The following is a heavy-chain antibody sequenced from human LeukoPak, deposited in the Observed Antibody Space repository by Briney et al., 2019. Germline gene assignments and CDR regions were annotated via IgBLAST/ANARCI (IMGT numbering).Heavy chain of an antibody. CDR2: ISSSGSTM. CDR3: AKDSLWFGKSFDY. V-gene: IGHV3-11*01. J-gene: IGHJ4*02. CDR1: GFTFSDYF. D-gene: IGHD3-10*01. Sequence: PGGSLRLSCAASGFTFSDYFMSWIRQAPGKGLEWVSYISSSGSTMNYADSVKGRFTISRDNAKNSLFLQMNSLRAEDTAVYYCAKDSLWFGKSFDYWGQGTLDTVSS.